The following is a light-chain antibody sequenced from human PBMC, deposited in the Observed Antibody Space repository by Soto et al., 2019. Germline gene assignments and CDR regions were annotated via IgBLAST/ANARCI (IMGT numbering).Light chain of an antibody. CDR3: QQGYSTLLT. CDR2: TAS. CDR1: QTISSW. J-gene: IGKJ4*01. Sequence: DIQMTQSPSAMSASVGDRVTITCRASQTISSWLAWYQQKPGKAPKLLIYTASSLQSGAPSRFSGSGSGTDFTLTISSLQPEDFATYYCQQGYSTLLTFGGGSKVDIK. V-gene: IGKV1-12*01.